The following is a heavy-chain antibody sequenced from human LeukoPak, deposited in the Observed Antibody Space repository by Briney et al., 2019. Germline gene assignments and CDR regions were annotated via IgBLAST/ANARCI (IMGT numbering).Heavy chain of an antibody. J-gene: IGHJ4*02. Sequence: SVKVSCKASGYTFTSYDINWVRQAPGQGLEWMGGIIPIFGTANYAQKFQGRVTITADESTSTAYMELSSLRSEDTAVYYCARGQLRWPHFDYWGQGTLVTVSS. CDR1: GYTFTSYD. CDR3: ARGQLRWPHFDY. CDR2: IIPIFGTA. V-gene: IGHV1-69*13. D-gene: IGHD4-23*01.